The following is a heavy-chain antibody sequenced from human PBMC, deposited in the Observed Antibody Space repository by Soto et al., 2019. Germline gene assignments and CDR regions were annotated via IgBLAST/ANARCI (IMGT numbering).Heavy chain of an antibody. Sequence: RASVKVSCKASGGTFSSYAISWVRQAPGQGLEWMGGIIPIFGTANYAQKFQGRVTITADESTSTAYMELSSLRSEDTAVYYCARAVEDYGGTPGAFDIWGQGTMVTVSS. V-gene: IGHV1-69*13. D-gene: IGHD4-17*01. J-gene: IGHJ3*02. CDR1: GGTFSSYA. CDR2: IIPIFGTA. CDR3: ARAVEDYGGTPGAFDI.